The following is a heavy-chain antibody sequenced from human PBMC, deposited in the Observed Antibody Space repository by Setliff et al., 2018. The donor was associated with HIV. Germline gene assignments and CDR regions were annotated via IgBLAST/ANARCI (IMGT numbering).Heavy chain of an antibody. V-gene: IGHV1-8*01. CDR3: ARSYYGSGSYQGVLDY. J-gene: IGHJ4*02. CDR1: GSTSVAYY. CDR2: MNPNNGNT. D-gene: IGHD3-10*01. Sequence: ASVKVSCKASGSTSVAYYINWVRQAPGQGLEWMGWMNPNNGNTSYAQKFQGRVTMTEDTSTDTAYMELSSLRSEDTAVYFCARSYYGSGSYQGVLDYWGQGTLVTVSS.